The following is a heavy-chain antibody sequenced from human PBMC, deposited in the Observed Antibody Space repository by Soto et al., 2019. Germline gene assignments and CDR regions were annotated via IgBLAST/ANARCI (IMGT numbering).Heavy chain of an antibody. CDR2: IYYSGST. D-gene: IGHD6-13*01. CDR1: GGSVSSGSYY. CDR3: ARVAAAGTLVYYYYCGMDV. Sequence: SETLSLTCTVSGGSVSSGSYYWSWIRQPPGKGLEWIGYIYYSGSTNYNPSLKSRVTISVDTSKNQFSLKLSSVTAADTAVYYCARVAAAGTLVYYYYCGMDVWGQGTTVTVS. J-gene: IGHJ6*02. V-gene: IGHV4-61*01.